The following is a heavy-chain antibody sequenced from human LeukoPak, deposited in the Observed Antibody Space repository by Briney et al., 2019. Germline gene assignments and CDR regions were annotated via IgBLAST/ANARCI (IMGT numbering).Heavy chain of an antibody. CDR3: TSLQGYGSGYYYYMDV. Sequence: PGGSLRLSCAASGFTFSSYGMNWVRQAPGKGLEWVAYISSSGSTIYYADSVKGRFTISRDNAKNSLYLQANSLKTEDTAVYYCTSLQGYGSGYYYYMDVWGKGTTVTVSS. D-gene: IGHD3-10*01. CDR1: GFTFSSYG. V-gene: IGHV3-48*03. CDR2: ISSSGSTI. J-gene: IGHJ6*03.